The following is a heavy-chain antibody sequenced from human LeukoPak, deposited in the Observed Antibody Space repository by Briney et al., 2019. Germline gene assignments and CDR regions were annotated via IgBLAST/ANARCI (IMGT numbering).Heavy chain of an antibody. J-gene: IGHJ4*02. CDR1: GGSINSYY. CDR2: IYHSGST. Sequence: SETLSLTCTVSGGSINSYYWSWVRQPSGKGLEWVGEIYHSGSTNYNPSLKSRVTISVDKSKNQFSLKLSSVTAADTAVYYCARGAEWFGESSFDYWGQGTLVTVSS. V-gene: IGHV4-4*02. D-gene: IGHD3-10*01. CDR3: ARGAEWFGESSFDY.